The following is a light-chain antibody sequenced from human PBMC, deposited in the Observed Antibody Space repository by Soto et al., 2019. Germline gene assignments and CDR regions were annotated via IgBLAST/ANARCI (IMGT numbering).Light chain of an antibody. CDR2: DAS. J-gene: IGKJ1*01. V-gene: IGKV3-20*01. Sequence: EIVLTQSPGTLSLSPGERVTLSCRASQTVTTNYLARYQQRPGQAPRLLIYDASNRATGIPDRFSGSGSGTDFALSISRLEPEDFAVYYCQQYCCSPLTFGQGNTLEIK. CDR1: QTVTTNY. CDR3: QQYCCSPLT.